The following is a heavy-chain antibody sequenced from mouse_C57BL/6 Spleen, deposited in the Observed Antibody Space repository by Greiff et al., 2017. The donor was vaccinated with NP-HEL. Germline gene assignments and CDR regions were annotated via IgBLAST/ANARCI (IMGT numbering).Heavy chain of an antibody. CDR1: GGAFGWDN. V-gene: IGHV1-39*01. CDR2: INPNYGTT. D-gene: IGHD1-1*01. Sequence: EVQLKESGPELVKPGDEVKRKGKEAGGAFGWDNMEGGRQTTGHRLEWIGVINPNYGTTSYNQKFKGKATLTVDQSSSTAYMQLNSLTSEDSAVYYCAGSSHVYFDYWGQGTTLTVSS. J-gene: IGHJ2*01. CDR3: AGSSHVYFDY.